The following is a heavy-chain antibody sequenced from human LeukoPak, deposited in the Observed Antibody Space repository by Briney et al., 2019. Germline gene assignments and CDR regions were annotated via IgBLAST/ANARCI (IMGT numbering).Heavy chain of an antibody. CDR3: AGTNYYDSSGYYSSFDY. V-gene: IGHV3-48*01. CDR2: ISSSSSTI. D-gene: IGHD3-22*01. CDR1: GFTFSSYS. Sequence: GGSLRLSWAAAGFTFSSYSMNWVRQAPGKGMEWVSYISSSSSTIYYADSVKGRFSISRDNAMKSVYLQMNSLRAEDTAVYYCAGTNYYDSSGYYSSFDYWGQGTLVTVSS. J-gene: IGHJ4*02.